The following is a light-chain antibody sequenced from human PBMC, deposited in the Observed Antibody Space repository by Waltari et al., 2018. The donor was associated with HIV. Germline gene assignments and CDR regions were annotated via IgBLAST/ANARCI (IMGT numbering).Light chain of an antibody. Sequence: QSVLTQPPSVSAAPGQKVAISCSVNSSNIGNDFVSWYQHVPGSAPKLLIYDSDKRPSGIPDRFSGSKSGTSATLDITGLQTGDEADYYCGTWDRSMDGGVFGGGTKLTVL. CDR2: DSD. V-gene: IGLV1-51*01. J-gene: IGLJ2*01. CDR1: SSNIGNDF. CDR3: GTWDRSMDGGV.